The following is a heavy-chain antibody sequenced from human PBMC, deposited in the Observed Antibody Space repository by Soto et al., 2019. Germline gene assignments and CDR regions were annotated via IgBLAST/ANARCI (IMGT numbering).Heavy chain of an antibody. CDR2: ISGSGVRT. Sequence: SGSAFSRYAMTWVRQTPGKALEWVSSISGSGVRTYYSDSVRGRFTISRDNSKDRLYLEMNSVRAEDTAVYYCATPAYDYLGQGTLVDVSS. V-gene: IGHV3-23*01. J-gene: IGHJ4*02. CDR1: GSAFSRYA. CDR3: ATPAYDY. D-gene: IGHD3-16*01.